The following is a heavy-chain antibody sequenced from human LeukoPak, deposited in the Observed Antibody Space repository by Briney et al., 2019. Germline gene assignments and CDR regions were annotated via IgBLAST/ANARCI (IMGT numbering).Heavy chain of an antibody. CDR3: ARDNIGFDY. Sequence: ASVKVSCKASDYTFTNYGVSWVRQAPGQGLEWMGWISAYNGKTYYAQKFQGRVTVTADTSTSTAYMDLRSLRSDDTAVYYCARDNIGFDYWGQGTLVTVSS. J-gene: IGHJ4*02. D-gene: IGHD3-10*01. V-gene: IGHV1-18*01. CDR2: ISAYNGKT. CDR1: DYTFTNYG.